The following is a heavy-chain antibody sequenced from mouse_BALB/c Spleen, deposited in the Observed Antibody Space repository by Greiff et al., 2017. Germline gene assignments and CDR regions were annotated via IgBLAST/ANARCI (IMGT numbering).Heavy chain of an antibody. CDR2: ISYSGST. V-gene: IGHV3-2*02. J-gene: IGHJ1*01. CDR1: GYSITSDYA. CDR3: VNNYYGSSYWYFDV. Sequence: EVKLVESGPGLVKPSQSLSLTCTVTGYSITSDYAWNWIRQFPGNKLEWMGYISYSGSTSYNPSLKSRISITRDTSKNQFFLQLNSVTTEDTATYYCVNNYYGSSYWYFDVWGAGTTVTVSS. D-gene: IGHD1-1*01.